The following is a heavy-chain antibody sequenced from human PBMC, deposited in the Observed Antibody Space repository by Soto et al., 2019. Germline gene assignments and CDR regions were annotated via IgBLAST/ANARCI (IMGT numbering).Heavy chain of an antibody. CDR1: GYSISSGYY. D-gene: IGHD1-7*01. V-gene: IGHV4-38-2*01. CDR3: ARGGQYNWNYGWFDP. CDR2: IYYSARS. Sequence: SETLSLTCEVSGYSISSGYYWAWIRQPPGKGLEWIGSIYYSARSFYNPSLRSRVTLLVDTSTNQFSLQLTSVTAADTAGYYCARGGQYNWNYGWFDPWGQGAQVTVSS. J-gene: IGHJ5*02.